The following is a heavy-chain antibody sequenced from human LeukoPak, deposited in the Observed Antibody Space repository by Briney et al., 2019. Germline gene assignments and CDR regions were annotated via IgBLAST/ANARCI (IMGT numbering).Heavy chain of an antibody. Sequence: GGSLRLSCAASGFTFSSYSMNWVRQAPGKGLEWVSFITRSSDHTYYADSVKGRFTISRDNAKNSLHLQMNSLRAEDTAVYYCARGVYANNNYFDCWGQGTLATVSS. CDR3: ARGVYANNNYFDC. J-gene: IGHJ4*02. V-gene: IGHV3-21*01. CDR1: GFTFSSYS. CDR2: ITRSSDHT. D-gene: IGHD1/OR15-1a*01.